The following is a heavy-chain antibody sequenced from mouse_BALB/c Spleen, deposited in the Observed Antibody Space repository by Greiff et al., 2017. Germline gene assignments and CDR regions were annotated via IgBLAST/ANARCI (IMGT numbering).Heavy chain of an antibody. Sequence: QVQLKESGAELMKPGASVKISCKATGYTFSSYWIEWVKQRPGHGLEWIGEILPGSGSTNYNEKFKGKATFTADTSSNTAYMQLSSLTSEDSAVYYCARDRRRGYAMDYWGQGTSVTVSS. V-gene: IGHV1-9*01. J-gene: IGHJ4*01. CDR2: ILPGSGST. CDR3: ARDRRRGYAMDY. CDR1: GYTFSSYW. D-gene: IGHD2-12*01.